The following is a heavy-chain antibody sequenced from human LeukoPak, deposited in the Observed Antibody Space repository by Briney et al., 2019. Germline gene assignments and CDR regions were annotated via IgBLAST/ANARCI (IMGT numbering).Heavy chain of an antibody. CDR2: IHYSGST. D-gene: IGHD6-6*01. CDR3: ARGTKKLFHYYMDV. CDR1: GASISSYY. J-gene: IGHJ6*03. V-gene: IGHV4-59*01. Sequence: SETLSVTCTVSGASISSYYWSWIRQPPGKGLEWIGYIHYSGSTNYNSSLKSRVTISLDTSKNQFSLKLRSVTAADTAVYDCARGTKKLFHYYMDVWGKGTTVTVSS.